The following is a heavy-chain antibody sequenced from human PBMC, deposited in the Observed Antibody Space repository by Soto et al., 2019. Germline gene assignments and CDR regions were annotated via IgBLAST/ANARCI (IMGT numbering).Heavy chain of an antibody. V-gene: IGHV1-69*06. D-gene: IGHD2-15*01. CDR2: IIPIFGTA. CDR1: GGTFSSYA. CDR3: ARGALGYCSGGSCYLSWFDP. J-gene: IGHJ5*02. Sequence: QVQLVQSGAEGKKPGSSVKVSCKASGGTFSSYAISWVRQAPGQGLEWMGGIIPIFGTANYAQKFQGRVTITADKSTSTAYMELSSLRSEDTAVYYCARGALGYCSGGSCYLSWFDPWGQGTLVTVSS.